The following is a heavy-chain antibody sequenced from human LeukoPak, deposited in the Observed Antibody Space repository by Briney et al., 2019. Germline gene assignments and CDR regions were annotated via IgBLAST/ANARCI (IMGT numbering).Heavy chain of an antibody. CDR1: GFTFSSYG. CDR3: ARLSAYYYGSYFYYYMDV. J-gene: IGHJ6*03. D-gene: IGHD3-10*01. V-gene: IGHV3-30*03. CDR2: ISYDGSNK. Sequence: GGSLRLSCAASGFTFSSYGMHWVRQAPGKGLEWVAVISYDGSNKYYADSVKGRFTISRDNAKNSIYLQMKNLRADDTALYYCARLSAYYYGSYFYYYMDVWGKGTTVTVSS.